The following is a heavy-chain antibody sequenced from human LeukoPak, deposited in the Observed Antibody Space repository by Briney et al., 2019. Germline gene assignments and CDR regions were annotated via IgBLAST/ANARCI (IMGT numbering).Heavy chain of an antibody. Sequence: SETLSLTCTVSGGSISSYYWSWIRQPPGKGLEWIGYIYYSGSTNYSPSLKSRVTISVDTSKNQFSLKLSSVTAADTAVYYCARERPRGVFNYWGQGTLVTVSS. D-gene: IGHD3-10*01. V-gene: IGHV4-59*01. CDR1: GGSISSYY. CDR2: IYYSGST. J-gene: IGHJ4*02. CDR3: ARERPRGVFNY.